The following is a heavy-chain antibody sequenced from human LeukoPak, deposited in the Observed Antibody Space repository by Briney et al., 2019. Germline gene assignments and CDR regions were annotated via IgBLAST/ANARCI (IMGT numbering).Heavy chain of an antibody. CDR3: AKEKLYAFDI. D-gene: IGHD4-23*01. V-gene: IGHV3-30*02. Sequence: PGGSLRLSCAASGFTFSSYGMHWVHQAPGKGLEWVAFIRYDGSNKYYADSVKGRFTISRDNSKNTLYLQMNSLRAEDTAVYYCAKEKLYAFDIWGQGTMVTVSS. J-gene: IGHJ3*02. CDR2: IRYDGSNK. CDR1: GFTFSSYG.